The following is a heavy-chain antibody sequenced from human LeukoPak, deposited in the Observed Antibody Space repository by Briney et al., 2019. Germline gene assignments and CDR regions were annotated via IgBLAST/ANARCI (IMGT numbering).Heavy chain of an antibody. D-gene: IGHD1-7*01. CDR3: TRDINWNYGY. CDR1: GYTFTDSY. Sequence: ASVKVSCKASGYTFTDSYMDWVRQAPRQGLEWMGWINPNSGDTNYAQKFQGRVTMTRDTSISTAYMELSRLTSDDTAVYYCTRDINWNYGYWGQGTLVTVSS. J-gene: IGHJ4*02. V-gene: IGHV1-2*02. CDR2: INPNSGDT.